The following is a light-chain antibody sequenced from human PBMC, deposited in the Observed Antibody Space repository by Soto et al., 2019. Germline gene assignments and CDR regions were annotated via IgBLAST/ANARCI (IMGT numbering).Light chain of an antibody. Sequence: DIQMTQSPSTLSASLGDTVTITCRASQSISNSLAWYQQRPGKAPKLLIYQASNLENGVPSRFTGSGSGTEFTLASSSLQPDDVATYYCQQYSIDFRTFGQGTKVDIK. V-gene: IGKV1-5*03. CDR2: QAS. CDR3: QQYSIDFRT. J-gene: IGKJ1*01. CDR1: QSISNS.